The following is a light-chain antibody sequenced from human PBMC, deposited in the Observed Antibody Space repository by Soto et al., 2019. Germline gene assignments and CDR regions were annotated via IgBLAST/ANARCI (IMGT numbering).Light chain of an antibody. CDR3: QQYHNWPPIT. CDR1: QSVSSS. CDR2: GAS. V-gene: IGKV3-15*01. J-gene: IGKJ5*01. Sequence: EILMTQFPATLSVPPGERATLSCRASQSVSSSLAWYQQKPGQAPRLLIYGASTRATGIPARFSGSGSGTEFTLTISSLQSEDFAVYYCQQYHNWPPITFGQGTRLEIK.